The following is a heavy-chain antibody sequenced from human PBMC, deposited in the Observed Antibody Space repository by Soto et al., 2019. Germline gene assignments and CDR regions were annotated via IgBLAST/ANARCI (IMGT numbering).Heavy chain of an antibody. V-gene: IGHV3-23*01. Sequence: EVQLLESGGGLVQPGGSLRLSCAASGFTFSSYAMSMSWVRQAPGKGLEWVSAISGSGGSTYYADSVKGRFTISRDNAKNTLYLQMNSLRAEDTAVYYCAKAVVVMYFDYWGQGTLVTVSS. D-gene: IGHD3-22*01. CDR1: GFTFSSYA. CDR3: AKAVVVMYFDY. J-gene: IGHJ4*02. CDR2: ISGSGGST.